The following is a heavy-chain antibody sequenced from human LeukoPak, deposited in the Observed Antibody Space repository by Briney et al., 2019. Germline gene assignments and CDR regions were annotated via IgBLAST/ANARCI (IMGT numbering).Heavy chain of an antibody. CDR1: GGAISGYY. D-gene: IGHD3/OR15-3a*01. J-gene: IGHJ4*02. CDR2: VYSSGST. V-gene: IGHV4-4*07. CDR3: ARVGSGYDFFDY. Sequence: SDTLSLTCTVSGGAISGYYWSWIRQPAGKGLEWLGRVYSSGSTKYNPSLESRVTMSVDTSKNQFSLKLNFVTAADMAVYYCARVGSGYDFFDYWGQGTLVTVSS.